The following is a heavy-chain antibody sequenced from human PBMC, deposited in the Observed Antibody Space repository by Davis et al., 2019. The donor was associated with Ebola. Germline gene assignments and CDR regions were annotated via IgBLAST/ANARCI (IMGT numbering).Heavy chain of an antibody. CDR3: AISVQVGVTNFQH. CDR2: IRSKANSYAT. Sequence: GGSLRLSCAASGFTFSGSAMHWVRQASGKGLEWVGRIRSKANSYATAYAASVKGRFTISRDDSKNTAYLQMNSLRAEDTAVYSCAISVQVGVTNFQHWGQGTLVTVSS. V-gene: IGHV3-73*01. CDR1: GFTFSGSA. D-gene: IGHD1-26*01. J-gene: IGHJ1*01.